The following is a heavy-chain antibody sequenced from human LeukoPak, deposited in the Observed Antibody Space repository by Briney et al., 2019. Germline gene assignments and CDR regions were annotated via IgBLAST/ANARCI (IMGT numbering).Heavy chain of an antibody. V-gene: IGHV3-23*01. CDR2: ISGSGGST. CDR1: GFTFSSYA. Sequence: PGGSLRLSCAASGFTFSSYAMSWVRQAPGKGLEWVSAISGSGGSTYYADSVKGRFTISRDNSKNTLYLQMNSLRAEDTAVYYCARTLYYYDSTGWGAFDNWGQGTLVTVSS. CDR3: ARTLYYYDSTGWGAFDN. J-gene: IGHJ3*02. D-gene: IGHD3-22*01.